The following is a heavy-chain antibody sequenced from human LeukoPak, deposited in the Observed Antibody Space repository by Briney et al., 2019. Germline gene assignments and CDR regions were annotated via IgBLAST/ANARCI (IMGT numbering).Heavy chain of an antibody. D-gene: IGHD5-18*01. CDR3: ARGSVQLWLRDTYYYMDV. CDR1: GFTFDDYA. V-gene: IGHV3-20*04. J-gene: IGHJ6*03. CDR2: INWNGRIT. Sequence: GESLRLSCAASGFTFDDYAMNWVRQVPGRGLEWVSGINWNGRITEYADSVKDRFTISRQNTRNSLYLYMNNLGGEDTALYFCARGSVQLWLRDTYYYMDVWGKGTTVTVSS.